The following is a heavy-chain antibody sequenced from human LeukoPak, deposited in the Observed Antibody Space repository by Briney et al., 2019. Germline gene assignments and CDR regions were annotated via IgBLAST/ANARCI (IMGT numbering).Heavy chain of an antibody. CDR1: GYTFPSYF. D-gene: IGHD3-3*01. CDR3: HAMVGSGSRYGGDY. V-gene: IGHV1-46*01. CDR2: INPTGGST. Sequence: GASVKVSCKASGYTFPSYFMHWVRQAPGQGLEWMGIINPTGGSTTYAQKFQGRVTMTRDTSTSTVYMELSSLRSDDTAVYFCHAMVGSGSRYGGDYWGQGTLVTVSS. J-gene: IGHJ4*02.